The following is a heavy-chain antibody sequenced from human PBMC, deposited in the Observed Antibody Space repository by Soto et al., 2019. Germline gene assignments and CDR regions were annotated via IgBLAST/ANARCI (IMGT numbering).Heavy chain of an antibody. V-gene: IGHV3-11*03. CDR3: TGGQDNLAVNFDY. D-gene: IGHD1-1*01. J-gene: IGHJ4*02. CDR1: GSSFRDYY. Sequence: GGSLRLSCAASGSSFRDYYMSWIRQSPGKGLEWLSYITSSSSYTHYADSVKGRFTISRDNAKNSLYLQMNSLRAEDTAVYYCTGGQDNLAVNFDYWGQGTPVTVSS. CDR2: ITSSSSYT.